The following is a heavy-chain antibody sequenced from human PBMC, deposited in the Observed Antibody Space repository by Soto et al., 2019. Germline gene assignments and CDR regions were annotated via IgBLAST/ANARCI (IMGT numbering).Heavy chain of an antibody. CDR3: AHSSGYDFGLDY. Sequence: QITLKESGPTLVKPTQTLTLPCAFSGFSLTTNGVGVGWIRQPPGKALEWLALSYWDDEERYSPSLESRLTITKDTSRNQVVLTMTNMDPVDTATYYCAHSSGYDFGLDYWGQGTLVTVSS. D-gene: IGHD5-12*01. CDR2: SYWDDEE. V-gene: IGHV2-5*02. CDR1: GFSLTTNGVG. J-gene: IGHJ4*02.